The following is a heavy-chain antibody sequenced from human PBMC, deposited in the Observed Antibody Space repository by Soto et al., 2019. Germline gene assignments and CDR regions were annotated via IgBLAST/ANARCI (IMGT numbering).Heavy chain of an antibody. CDR3: AKPKYGDYVHYFDY. CDR1: GFTFNSYA. D-gene: IGHD4-17*01. J-gene: IGHJ4*02. Sequence: EVQLLESGGGLVQPGGSLRLSCAASGFTFNSYAMSWVRQAPGKGLEWVSAMSGSGGAIYYADSVKGRFTISRDNSKNTLYLQMNSLRAEDTAVYYCAKPKYGDYVHYFDYWGQGTLVTVSS. V-gene: IGHV3-23*01. CDR2: MSGSGGAI.